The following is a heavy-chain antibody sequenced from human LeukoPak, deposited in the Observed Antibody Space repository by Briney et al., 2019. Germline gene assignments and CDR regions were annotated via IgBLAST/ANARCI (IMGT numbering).Heavy chain of an antibody. CDR2: INPNSGVT. CDR3: ARGDDPNSYFDY. V-gene: IGHV1-2*02. J-gene: IGHJ4*02. CDR1: GYTFTGYY. D-gene: IGHD5-24*01. Sequence: GSVKVSCKTSGYTFTGYYMHWVRQAPGQGLEWMGWINPNSGVTSYAQKLQGRVTVTRDTSISTAYMELSRLRSDDTAVYYCARGDDPNSYFDYWGQGTLVSVPS.